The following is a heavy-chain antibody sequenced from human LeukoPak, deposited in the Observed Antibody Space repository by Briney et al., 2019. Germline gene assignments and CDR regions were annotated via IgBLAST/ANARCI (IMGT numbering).Heavy chain of an antibody. CDR2: INHSGST. D-gene: IGHD2-2*01. Sequence: KSAETLSLTCAVYGGSFSGYYWSWIRQPPGKGLEWIGEINHSGSTNYNPSLKSRVTISVDTSKNQFSLKLSSVTAADTAVYYCASLGGQLPSDNWFDPWGQGTPVTVSS. CDR1: GGSFSGYY. V-gene: IGHV4-34*01. CDR3: ASLGGQLPSDNWFDP. J-gene: IGHJ5*02.